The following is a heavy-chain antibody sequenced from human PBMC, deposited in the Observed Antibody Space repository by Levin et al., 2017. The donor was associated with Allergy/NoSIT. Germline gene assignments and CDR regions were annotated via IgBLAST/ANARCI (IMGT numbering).Heavy chain of an antibody. D-gene: IGHD5-24*01. V-gene: IGHV3-48*01. CDR1: GFTFSTYS. J-gene: IGHJ4*02. CDR2: ISSAGIST. CDR3: ARDRLGNYNFDY. Sequence: GESLKISCAASGFTFSTYSMNWVRQAPGKGLEWVSSISSAGISTYYADSVKGRFTISRDNAKNSLYLQMNSLRAEDTAVYYCARDRLGNYNFDYWGQGTLVTVSS.